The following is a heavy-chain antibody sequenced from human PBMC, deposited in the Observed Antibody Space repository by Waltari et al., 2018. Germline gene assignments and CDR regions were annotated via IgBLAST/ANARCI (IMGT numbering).Heavy chain of an antibody. CDR2: IRSKAYGGTT. CDR1: GFTFGDYA. V-gene: IGHV3-49*04. D-gene: IGHD3-10*01. J-gene: IGHJ6*02. Sequence: EVQLVESGGGLVQPGRSLRLSCTASGFTFGDYAMNWVRQAPGKGLEWVGCIRSKAYGGTTEYAASVKGRFTISRDDSKGIAYLQMNSLKTEDTAVYYCTRDTYYYGSGSYYSHGMDVWGQGTTVTVSS. CDR3: TRDTYYYGSGSYYSHGMDV.